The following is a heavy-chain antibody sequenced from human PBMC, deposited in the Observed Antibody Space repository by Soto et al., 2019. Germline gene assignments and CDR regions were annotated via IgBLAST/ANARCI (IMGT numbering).Heavy chain of an antibody. Sequence: GGSLRLSCAASGFTFSSYSMNWVRQAPGKGLEWVSSISSSSSYIYYADSVKGRFTISRENAKNSLYLQMSSLRAEDTAVYYCAREKDCSSTSCYGEYYYYGMDVWGQGTTVTVSS. D-gene: IGHD2-2*01. J-gene: IGHJ6*02. CDR2: ISSSSSYI. CDR3: AREKDCSSTSCYGEYYYYGMDV. V-gene: IGHV3-21*01. CDR1: GFTFSSYS.